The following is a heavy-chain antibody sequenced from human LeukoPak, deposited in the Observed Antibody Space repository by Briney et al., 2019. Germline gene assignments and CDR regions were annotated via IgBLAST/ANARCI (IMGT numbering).Heavy chain of an antibody. Sequence: GASVKVSCKASGYTFTSYGISWVRQAPGQGLEWMGWISAYNGNTNYAQRLQGRVTMTTDTSTSTAYMELRSLRSDDTAVYYCARESGSGSYDFNGMDVWGQGTTVTVSS. J-gene: IGHJ6*02. D-gene: IGHD3-10*01. CDR1: GYTFTSYG. V-gene: IGHV1-18*01. CDR3: ARESGSGSYDFNGMDV. CDR2: ISAYNGNT.